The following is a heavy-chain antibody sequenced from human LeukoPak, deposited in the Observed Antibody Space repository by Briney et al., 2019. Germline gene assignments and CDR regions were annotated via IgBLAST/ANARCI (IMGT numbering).Heavy chain of an antibody. J-gene: IGHJ4*02. D-gene: IGHD3-10*01. V-gene: IGHV3-30*02. CDR2: IRYDGSNK. CDR3: ATGRKELIEYYFDY. Sequence: PGGSLRLSCVASGFTFSSYGMHWVRQAPGKGLEWVAFIRYDGSNKYYADSVKGRFTISRDNSKNTLYLQMNSLRAEDTAVYYCATGRKELIEYYFDYWGQGTLVTVSS. CDR1: GFTFSSYG.